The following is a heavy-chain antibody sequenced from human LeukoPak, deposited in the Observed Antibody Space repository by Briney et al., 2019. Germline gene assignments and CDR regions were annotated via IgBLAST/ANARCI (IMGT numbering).Heavy chain of an antibody. D-gene: IGHD3-10*01. CDR2: ISFDGSNK. CDR3: ARDRLLRGLHTSFDY. J-gene: IGHJ4*02. CDR1: GFSFSDYT. V-gene: IGHV3-30*04. Sequence: GRCLRPSCAAAGFSFSDYTMDWVRQAPGKWMGWVALISFDGSNKYYTDSVKGRFTSSRDNSKNTLYLQMNSLRTEDTAIYYCARDRLLRGLHTSFDYWGQGTLVTVSS.